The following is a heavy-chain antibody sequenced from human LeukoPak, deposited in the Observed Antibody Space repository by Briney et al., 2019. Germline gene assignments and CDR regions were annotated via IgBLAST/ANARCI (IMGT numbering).Heavy chain of an antibody. CDR1: EYSFTSYW. CDR2: IDPGDSDT. V-gene: IGHV5-51*01. Sequence: GESLKISCKGSEYSFTSYWIGWVRQMPRKGLEWMGVIDPGDSDTRYSPSFQGQVTISADKSISTAYLQWSSLKASDTAMYYCARERYSSSWSGSLDYWGQGTLVTVSS. J-gene: IGHJ4*02. CDR3: ARERYSSSWSGSLDY. D-gene: IGHD6-13*01.